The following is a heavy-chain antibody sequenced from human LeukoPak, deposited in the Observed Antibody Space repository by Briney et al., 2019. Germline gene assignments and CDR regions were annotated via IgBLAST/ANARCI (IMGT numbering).Heavy chain of an antibody. CDR2: IYSSGST. Sequence: SETLSLTCTVSGGSISSGNYYWSWIRQPAGKGLEWIGRIYSSGSTNYNPSLKSRVTISVDTSKNQFSLKLSSVTAADTAVYYCARVNVVATQRAFDIWGQGTMVTVSS. CDR3: ARVNVVATQRAFDI. CDR1: GGSISSGNYY. D-gene: IGHD2-21*02. V-gene: IGHV4-61*02. J-gene: IGHJ3*02.